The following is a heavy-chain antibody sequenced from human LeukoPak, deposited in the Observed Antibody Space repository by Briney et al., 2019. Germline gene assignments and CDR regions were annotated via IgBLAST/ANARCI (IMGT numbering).Heavy chain of an antibody. V-gene: IGHV3-53*04. CDR2: IYSGGST. CDR1: GLTFSSYG. CDR3: ARYCSSTSCYRAFDY. D-gene: IGHD2-2*02. J-gene: IGHJ4*02. Sequence: GGSLRLSCEASGLTFSSYGMSWVRQAPGKGLEWVSVIYSGGSTYYADSVKGRFTISRHNSKNTLYLQMNSLRAEDTAVYYCARYCSSTSCYRAFDYWGQGTLVTVSS.